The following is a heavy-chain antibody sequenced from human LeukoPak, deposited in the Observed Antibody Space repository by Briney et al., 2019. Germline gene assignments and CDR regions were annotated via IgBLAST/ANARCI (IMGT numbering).Heavy chain of an antibody. Sequence: GGSLRLSCAASGFTFSSYWMSWARQAPGKALEWVANIKQDGSEKYYVDSVKGRFTISRDNAKNSLYLQMNSLRAEDTAVYYCARDWAKLRYFDWFKTDAFDIWGQGTMVTVSS. CDR2: IKQDGSEK. CDR3: ARDWAKLRYFDWFKTDAFDI. V-gene: IGHV3-7*01. D-gene: IGHD3-9*01. J-gene: IGHJ3*02. CDR1: GFTFSSYW.